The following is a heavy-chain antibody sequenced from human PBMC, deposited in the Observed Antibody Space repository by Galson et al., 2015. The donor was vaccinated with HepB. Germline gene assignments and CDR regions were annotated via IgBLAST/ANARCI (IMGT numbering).Heavy chain of an antibody. D-gene: IGHD6-13*01. V-gene: IGHV1-18*04. CDR2: ISAYNGNT. Sequence: SVKVSRKASGYTFTSYGISWVRQAPGQGLEWMGWISAYNGNTNYAQKLQGRVTMTTDTSTSTAYMELRSLRSDDTAVYYCARDKQQLGWFDPWGQGTLVTVSS. CDR1: GYTFTSYG. CDR3: ARDKQQLGWFDP. J-gene: IGHJ5*02.